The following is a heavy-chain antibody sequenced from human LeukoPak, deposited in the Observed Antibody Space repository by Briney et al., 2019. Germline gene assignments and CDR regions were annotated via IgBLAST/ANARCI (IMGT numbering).Heavy chain of an antibody. CDR1: GFTFDDYG. V-gene: IGHV3-20*04. Sequence: PGGALRLSCAASGFTFDDYGMSWVRQAPGKGLEWVSGRNGGSTGYADSVKGRFTISRDNAKNSLYLQMNSLRAEDTAVYYCARVPIPEIRWQRVMYFDYWGQGTLVTVSS. D-gene: IGHD4-23*01. CDR3: ARVPIPEIRWQRVMYFDY. J-gene: IGHJ4*02. CDR2: RNGGST.